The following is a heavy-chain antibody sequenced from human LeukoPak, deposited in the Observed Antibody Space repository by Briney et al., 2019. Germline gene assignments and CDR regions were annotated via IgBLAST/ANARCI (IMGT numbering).Heavy chain of an antibody. CDR3: ATIYFDWLFRFDP. CDR1: GFTFSSYA. J-gene: IGHJ5*02. CDR2: ISGSGGST. V-gene: IGHV3-23*01. D-gene: IGHD3-9*01. Sequence: PGGSLRLSCAASGFTFSSYAMSWVRQAPGKGLEWVSAISGSGGSTYYADSVKGRFTISRDNSKNTLYLQMNSLRAEGTAVYYCATIYFDWLFRFDPWGQGTLVTVSS.